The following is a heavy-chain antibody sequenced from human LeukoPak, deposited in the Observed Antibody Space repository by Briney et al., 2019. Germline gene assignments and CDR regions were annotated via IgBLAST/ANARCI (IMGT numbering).Heavy chain of an antibody. J-gene: IGHJ6*02. CDR2: IIPILGIA. CDR3: AKDCSGGRCELPSPGDYYYGMDV. V-gene: IGHV1-69*04. D-gene: IGHD2-15*01. Sequence: GSSVKVSCKASRGTFSSYAISSVRQAPGQGVEWMGRIIPILGIANYAQKFQGRVTITADKSTSTAYMELSSLRSEDTAVYYCAKDCSGGRCELPSPGDYYYGMDVWGQGTTVTVSS. CDR1: RGTFSSYA.